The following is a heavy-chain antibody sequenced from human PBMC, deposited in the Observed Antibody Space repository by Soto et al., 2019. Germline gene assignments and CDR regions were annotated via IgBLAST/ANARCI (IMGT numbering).Heavy chain of an antibody. CDR3: ARGLDWFDP. J-gene: IGHJ5*02. CDR1: SGSISSSNW. CDR2: IYYSGST. Sequence: SETLSLTCAVSSGSISSSNWWSWVRQPPGKGLEWIGYIYYSGSTNYNPSLKSRVTISVDTSKNQFSLKLSSVTAADTAVYYCARGLDWFDPWGQGTLVTVSS. D-gene: IGHD3-16*01. V-gene: IGHV4-4*02.